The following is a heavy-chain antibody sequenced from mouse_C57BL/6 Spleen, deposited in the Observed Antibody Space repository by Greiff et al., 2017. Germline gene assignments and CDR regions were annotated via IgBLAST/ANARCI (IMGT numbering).Heavy chain of an antibody. CDR1: GYTFTSYW. Sequence: QVQLQQPGPELVKPGASVKMSCKASGYTFTSYWMHWVKQRPGQGLEWIGNINPSNGGTNYNEKFKSKATLTVDKSSSTAYMQLSSLTSEDSAVDYCAREYYDYYGIAYWGQVTLVTVSA. J-gene: IGHJ3*01. CDR2: INPSNGGT. CDR3: AREYYDYYGIAY. V-gene: IGHV1-53*01. D-gene: IGHD2-4*01.